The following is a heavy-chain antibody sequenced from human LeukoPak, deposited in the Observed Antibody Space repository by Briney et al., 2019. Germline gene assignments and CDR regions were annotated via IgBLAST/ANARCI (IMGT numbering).Heavy chain of an antibody. J-gene: IGHJ4*02. Sequence: PGRSLRLSCAASGFTFSSYGMHWVRQAPGKGLEWVAVISYDGSNKYYADSVKGRFTISRDNSKNTLYLQMNSLRAEDTAVYYCARATFWGQGTLVTVSS. CDR2: ISYDGSNK. CDR3: ARATF. V-gene: IGHV3-30*03. CDR1: GFTFSSYG. D-gene: IGHD2/OR15-2a*01.